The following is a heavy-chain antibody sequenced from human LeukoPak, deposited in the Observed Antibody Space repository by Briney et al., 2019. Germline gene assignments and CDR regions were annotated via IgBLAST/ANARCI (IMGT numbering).Heavy chain of an antibody. J-gene: IGHJ4*02. CDR3: ARGGNGSGAVDY. V-gene: IGHV4-59*01. CDR1: GGSINSYY. CDR2: IYYSGST. Sequence: KASETLSLTCTVSGGSINSYYWSWIRQPPGKGLEWIGYIYYSGSTDYNPSLKSRLTISVDTSKSQFSMMLSSVTAADTAVYYCARGGNGSGAVDYWGQGTLVTVSS. D-gene: IGHD3-10*01.